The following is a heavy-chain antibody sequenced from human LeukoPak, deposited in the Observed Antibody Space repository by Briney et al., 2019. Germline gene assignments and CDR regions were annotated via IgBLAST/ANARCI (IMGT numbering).Heavy chain of an antibody. CDR2: ISGSGGST. V-gene: IGHV3-23*01. J-gene: IGHJ6*03. CDR1: GFTFSSYA. CDR3: AKDDLSYVGWSGYYRPAHPGDYYYYMDV. Sequence: GGSLRLSCAASGFTFSSYAMSWVRQAPGKGLEWVSAISGSGGSTYYVDSVKGRFTISRDNSKNTLYLQMNSLRAEDTAVYYCAKDDLSYVGWSGYYRPAHPGDYYYYMDVWGKGTTVTVSS. D-gene: IGHD3-3*01.